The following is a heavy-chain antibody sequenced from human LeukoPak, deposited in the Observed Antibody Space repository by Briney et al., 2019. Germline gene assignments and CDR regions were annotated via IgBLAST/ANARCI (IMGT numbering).Heavy chain of an antibody. V-gene: IGHV1-46*01. CDR2: INPTGGST. D-gene: IGHD3-10*01. CDR1: GYTFPSYF. J-gene: IGHJ4*02. CDR3: ARGVTMVRGHFDY. Sequence: GASVKVSCKVSGYTFPSYFMHWVRQAPGQGLEWMGIINPTGGSTTYAQKFQGRVTMTRDTSTSTVYMELSSLRSDDTAVYYCARGVTMVRGHFDYWGQGTLVTVSS.